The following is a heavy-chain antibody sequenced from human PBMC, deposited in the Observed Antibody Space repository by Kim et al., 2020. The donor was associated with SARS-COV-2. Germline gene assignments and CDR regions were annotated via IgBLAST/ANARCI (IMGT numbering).Heavy chain of an antibody. CDR3: GRDRMGGGFDI. J-gene: IGHJ3*02. D-gene: IGHD3-16*01. V-gene: IGHV3-48*02. CDR2: I. Sequence: IHYADSVQGRFTTSRDNAKNSLYLQMNRLRDEDTALYCGGRDRMGGGFDIWGQGTMVTVSS.